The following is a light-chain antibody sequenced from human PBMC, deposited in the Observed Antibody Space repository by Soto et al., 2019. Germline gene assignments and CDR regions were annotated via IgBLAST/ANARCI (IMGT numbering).Light chain of an antibody. CDR3: SSYTTGSAFYV. CDR2: EVR. J-gene: IGLJ1*01. CDR1: SSDVGDYNY. Sequence: QAVVTQPASVSGSPGQSITISCTGTSSDVGDYNYVSWYQQHPGKAPKLIIYEVRNRPSGVPNRFSGAKSGNTASLTISGLQAEDEADYYCSSYTTGSAFYVFGSGTKLTVL. V-gene: IGLV2-14*01.